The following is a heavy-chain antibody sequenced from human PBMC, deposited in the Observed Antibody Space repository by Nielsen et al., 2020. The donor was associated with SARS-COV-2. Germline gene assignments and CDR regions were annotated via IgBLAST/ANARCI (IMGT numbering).Heavy chain of an antibody. Sequence: ASVKVSCKDSGYTFTSYGISWVRQAPGQGLEGMGWISAYNGNTNYAQKLQDRVTMTTDTSTSTAYMELSSLRSEDTAVYYLARCALLPRGIRAFDIWGQGTMVTVSS. CDR1: GYTFTSYG. J-gene: IGHJ3*02. V-gene: IGHV1-18*01. D-gene: IGHD2-15*01. CDR3: ARCALLPRGIRAFDI. CDR2: ISAYNGNT.